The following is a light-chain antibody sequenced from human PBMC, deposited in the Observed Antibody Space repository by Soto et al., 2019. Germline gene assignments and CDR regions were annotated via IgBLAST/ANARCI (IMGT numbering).Light chain of an antibody. CDR3: QQLESYPST. CDR2: GAY. Sequence: DIHMTQSPSSLSASVGDRVTITVLASQVIGNYLAWYQQKPGKVPKLLIYGAYALQSGVPSRFSGSGSGTDFTLTISSLQPEDVATYYCQQLESYPSTFGGGTKVDIK. J-gene: IGKJ4*01. CDR1: QVIGNY. V-gene: IGKV1-27*01.